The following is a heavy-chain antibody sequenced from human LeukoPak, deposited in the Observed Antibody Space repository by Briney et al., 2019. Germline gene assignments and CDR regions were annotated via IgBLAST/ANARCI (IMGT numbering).Heavy chain of an antibody. J-gene: IGHJ4*02. CDR1: GYAFTSYY. Sequence: ASVKVSCKASGYAFTSYYMHWVRQAPGQGLEWMGITNPSGGSTRYAQKLQGRVTMTRDTSTSTVYMELSSLRSEDTAVYYCARDGRWITSWGQGTLVTVSS. V-gene: IGHV1-46*01. D-gene: IGHD2-2*03. CDR3: ARDGRWITS. CDR2: TNPSGGST.